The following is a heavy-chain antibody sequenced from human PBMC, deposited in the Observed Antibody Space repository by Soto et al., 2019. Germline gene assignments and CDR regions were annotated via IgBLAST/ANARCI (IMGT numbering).Heavy chain of an antibody. CDR2: ISYDGSNK. Sequence: PGGSLRLSCAASGFTFSSYAMHWVRQAPGKGLEWVAVISYDGSNKYYADSVKGRFTISRDNSKNTLYLQMNSLRAEDTAVYYCARGSFLRFLEWLPTDYWGQGTLVTVSS. D-gene: IGHD3-3*01. CDR3: ARGSFLRFLEWLPTDY. J-gene: IGHJ4*02. CDR1: GFTFSSYA. V-gene: IGHV3-30-3*01.